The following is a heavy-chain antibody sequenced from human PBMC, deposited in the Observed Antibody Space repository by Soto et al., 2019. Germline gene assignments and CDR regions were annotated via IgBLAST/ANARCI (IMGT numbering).Heavy chain of an antibody. D-gene: IGHD6-19*01. Sequence: XXTLSLTCTVSRGSIISSYWSWIRQPPGKGVDWIGSTXYSGSXHYNTYLQSRXXISVDTSXXPFYTKLTSVTAPDTAVYYCAGGIAVAGMYLDYWGQGALVTASS. CDR3: AGGIAVAGMYLDY. CDR1: RGSIISSY. CDR2: TXYSGSX. V-gene: IGHV4-59*01. J-gene: IGHJ4*02.